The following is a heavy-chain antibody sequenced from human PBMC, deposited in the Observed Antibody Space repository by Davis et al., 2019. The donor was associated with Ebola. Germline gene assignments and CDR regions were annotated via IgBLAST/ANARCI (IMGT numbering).Heavy chain of an antibody. J-gene: IGHJ3*01. V-gene: IGHV3-15*01. Sequence: GESLKISCEASGFTFSNAWMSWVRQAPGKGLEWVGRIKSKTDGGTIDYAAPVKGRFTISRDDSKNTLFLQMDSLKTEDTAVYHCITRTAVTDVHAFDVWGQGTMVAVSP. D-gene: IGHD6-19*01. CDR2: IKSKTDGGTI. CDR3: ITRTAVTDVHAFDV. CDR1: GFTFSNAW.